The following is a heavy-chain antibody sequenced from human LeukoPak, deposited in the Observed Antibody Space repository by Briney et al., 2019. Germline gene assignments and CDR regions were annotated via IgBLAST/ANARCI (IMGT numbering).Heavy chain of an antibody. CDR1: GYTLTGYY. J-gene: IGHJ4*02. V-gene: IGHV1-2*02. D-gene: IGHD2-15*01. Sequence: ASVNDSCKASGYTLTGYYMHWVRQAPGQELAGMGCIDPNSGGTNYGQKFQGRVTLTRDTSISTAYMELSRLRSDDTAVYYCARAGYCSGGSCYALDYWGEGPLVTVSS. CDR3: ARAGYCSGGSCYALDY. CDR2: IDPNSGGT.